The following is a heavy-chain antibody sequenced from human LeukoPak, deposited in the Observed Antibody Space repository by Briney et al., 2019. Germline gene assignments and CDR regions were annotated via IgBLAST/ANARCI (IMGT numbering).Heavy chain of an antibody. CDR1: GFTFSSYA. J-gene: IGHJ6*03. CDR3: AKALTMVQGVIIGSYYYYMDV. CDR2: ISGSGGST. Sequence: PGGSLRLSCAASGFTFSSYAMSWVRQAPGKGLEWVSAISGSGGSTYYADSVKGRFTISRDNSKNTLYLQMNSLRAEDTAVYYCAKALTMVQGVIIGSYYYYMDVWGKGTTVTVSS. V-gene: IGHV3-23*01. D-gene: IGHD3-10*01.